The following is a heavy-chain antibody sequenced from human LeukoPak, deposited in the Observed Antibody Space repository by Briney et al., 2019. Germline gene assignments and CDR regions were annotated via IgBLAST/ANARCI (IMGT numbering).Heavy chain of an antibody. CDR2: INHSGST. Sequence: PSETLSLTCAVYGGSFSGYYWSWIRQPPGKGLEWIGEINHSGSTNYNPSLKSRVTISVDTSKNQFSLKLSSVTAADTAVYYCARYYYDSSAYAIYYYYMDVWGKGTTVTISS. V-gene: IGHV4-34*01. CDR3: ARYYYDSSAYAIYYYYMDV. D-gene: IGHD3-22*01. CDR1: GGSFSGYY. J-gene: IGHJ6*03.